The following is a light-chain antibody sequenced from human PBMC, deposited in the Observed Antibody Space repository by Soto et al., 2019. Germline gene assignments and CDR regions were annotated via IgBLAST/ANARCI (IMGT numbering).Light chain of an antibody. Sequence: IQMTQSPSTLSGSVGDTGTITFRASQTISSWLAWYQQKPGKAPKPLIYKASTLKSGVPSRFSGSGAGTECTRTISSLQPDDFATYYCPHYNSYSEAFGQGTKVDIK. CDR1: QTISSW. J-gene: IGKJ1*01. CDR3: PHYNSYSEA. V-gene: IGKV1-5*03. CDR2: KAS.